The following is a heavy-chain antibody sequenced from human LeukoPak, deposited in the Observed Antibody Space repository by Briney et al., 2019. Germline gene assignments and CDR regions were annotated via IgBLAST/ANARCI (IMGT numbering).Heavy chain of an antibody. J-gene: IGHJ4*02. CDR1: GGSISSSSYY. CDR3: ARIWGLIRYDY. Sequence: PSETLSLTCTVSGGSISSSSYYWGWIRQPPGKGLEWIGSIYYSGSTYYNPSLKSRVTISVDTSKNQFSLKLSSVTAADTAVYYCARIWGLIRYDYWGQGTLVTVSS. CDR2: IYYSGST. V-gene: IGHV4-39*01. D-gene: IGHD3-16*01.